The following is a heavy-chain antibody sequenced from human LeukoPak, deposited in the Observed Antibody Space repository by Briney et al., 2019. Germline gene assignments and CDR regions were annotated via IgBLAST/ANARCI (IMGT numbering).Heavy chain of an antibody. V-gene: IGHV3-13*01. CDR1: GFTLSSYD. CDR3: ATRYASGPIADY. J-gene: IGHJ4*02. Sequence: GGSLRLSCAASGFTLSSYDMHWVRQATGRGLEWVSGIDIPGNTYYPDSVKGRFTMSRESAKNSLYLQMNSLRAEDTALYYCATRYASGPIADYWGQGTLVTVSS. CDR2: IDIPGNT. D-gene: IGHD3-10*01.